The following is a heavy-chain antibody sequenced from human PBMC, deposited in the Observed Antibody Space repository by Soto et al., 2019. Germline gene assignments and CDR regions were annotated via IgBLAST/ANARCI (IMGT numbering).Heavy chain of an antibody. V-gene: IGHV3-21*01. CDR1: GFTFSSYN. CDR2: ISSSSSYI. CDR3: ARDKTTYDILTGYYNINFDY. Sequence: GSLRLSCAASGFTFSSYNMNWVRQAPGKGLEWVSSISSSSSYIYYADSVKGRFTISRDNAKNSLYLQMNSLRAEDTAVYYCARDKTTYDILTGYYNINFDYWGQGT. J-gene: IGHJ4*02. D-gene: IGHD3-9*01.